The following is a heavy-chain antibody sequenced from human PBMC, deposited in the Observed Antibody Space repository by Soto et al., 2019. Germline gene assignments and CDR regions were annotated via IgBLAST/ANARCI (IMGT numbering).Heavy chain of an antibody. CDR3: ETGPFRECGGDCYSYYYMDV. V-gene: IGHV1-24*01. Sequence: ASVKVSCKVSGYTLTELSMHWVRQAPGKGLERMGGFDPEDGETIYAQKFQGRVTMTEDTSTDTAYMELSSLRSEDTAVYYCETGPFRECGGDCYSYYYMDVWGKGTTVTVSS. D-gene: IGHD2-21*01. J-gene: IGHJ6*03. CDR1: GYTLTELS. CDR2: FDPEDGET.